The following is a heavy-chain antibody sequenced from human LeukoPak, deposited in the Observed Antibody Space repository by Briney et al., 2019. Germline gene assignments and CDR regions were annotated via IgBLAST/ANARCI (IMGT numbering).Heavy chain of an antibody. CDR3: AKQPRPRAPAEYFSDY. D-gene: IGHD1-14*01. V-gene: IGHV3-23*01. J-gene: IGHJ4*02. CDR1: GGSFSGYY. CDR2: ICGSGGTT. Sequence: PSETLSLTCAVYGGSFSGYYWSWIRQPPGKGLEWVSSICGSGGTTYYADSVKCRFTISRDNSNNTMYMQMNNLRAEDTAVYYCAKQPRPRAPAEYFSDYWGQGTLVTVSS.